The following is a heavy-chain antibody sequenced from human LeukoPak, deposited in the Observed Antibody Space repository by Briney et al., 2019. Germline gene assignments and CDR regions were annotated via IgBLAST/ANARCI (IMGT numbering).Heavy chain of an antibody. Sequence: SSETLSLTCTVSGGSISSSSYYWGWIRQPPGKGLEWIGSIYYSGSTYYNPSLKSRVTISVDTSKNQFSLKLSSVTAADTAVYYCATNKGSSGWVDYWGQGTLVTVSS. CDR2: IYYSGST. CDR1: GGSISSSSYY. J-gene: IGHJ4*02. CDR3: ATNKGSSGWVDY. D-gene: IGHD6-19*01. V-gene: IGHV4-39*01.